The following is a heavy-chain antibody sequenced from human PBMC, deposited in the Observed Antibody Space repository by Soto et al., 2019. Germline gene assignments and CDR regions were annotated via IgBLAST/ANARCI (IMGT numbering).Heavy chain of an antibody. D-gene: IGHD6-13*01. V-gene: IGHV1-18*04. Sequence: ASVKVSCKASGYTFTSYGISWVRQAPGQGLEWMGWISAYNGNTNYAQKLQGRVTMTTDTSTGTAYMELRSLRSDDTAVYYCARDGSSSWSDYYYGMDVWGQGTTVTVSS. CDR1: GYTFTSYG. CDR3: ARDGSSSWSDYYYGMDV. J-gene: IGHJ6*02. CDR2: ISAYNGNT.